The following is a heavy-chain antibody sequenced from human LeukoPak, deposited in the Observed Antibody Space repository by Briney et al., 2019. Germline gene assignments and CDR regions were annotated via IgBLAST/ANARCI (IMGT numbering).Heavy chain of an antibody. CDR3: ASSSGPVRGKNWFDP. J-gene: IGHJ5*02. Sequence: QTLSLTSAISGDSVSSNNAAWNWIRPSPSRGLEWLGRTYYRSKWYNDYALSVRSRILVTPDTSKNQFSLQLNSVTPEDTAVYYCASSSGPVRGKNWFDPWGQGTLVTVSS. CDR2: TYYRSKWYN. CDR1: GDSVSSNNAA. V-gene: IGHV6-1*01. D-gene: IGHD3-10*01.